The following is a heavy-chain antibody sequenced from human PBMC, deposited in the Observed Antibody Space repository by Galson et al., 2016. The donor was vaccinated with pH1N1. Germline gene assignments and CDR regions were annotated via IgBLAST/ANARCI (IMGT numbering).Heavy chain of an antibody. D-gene: IGHD4-11*01. V-gene: IGHV1-46*01. CDR3: ARAPYSNYHYYYFDF. CDR2: IKPTGGDT. CDR1: GYSFTDYY. Sequence: SVKVSCKASGYSFTDYYVHWIRQAPGQGLEWMAIIKPTGGDTTYAQNFQGRVFVTRGTSTSTVYMEVTSLRSEDPAVYYCARAPYSNYHYYYFDFWGQGTLVTVSS. J-gene: IGHJ4*02.